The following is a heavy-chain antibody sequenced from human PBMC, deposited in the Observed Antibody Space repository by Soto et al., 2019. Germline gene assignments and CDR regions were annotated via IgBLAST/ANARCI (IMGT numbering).Heavy chain of an antibody. J-gene: IGHJ4*02. D-gene: IGHD6-19*01. Sequence: GGSLRLSCAASGCCFSSYDRNCGRQAPGKGLLWVSSISSSGSTTYYAQSLKGRVIISGDKAKNQLYLQLNTLRAADTAVYYCAREPYDSGWPFDYWGQGTLVTVSS. CDR1: GCCFSSYD. CDR2: ISSSGSTT. V-gene: IGHV3-48*03. CDR3: AREPYDSGWPFDY.